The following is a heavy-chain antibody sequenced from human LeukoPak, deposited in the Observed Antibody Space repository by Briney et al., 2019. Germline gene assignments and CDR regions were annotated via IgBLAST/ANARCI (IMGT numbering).Heavy chain of an antibody. CDR3: ARGYCSDNSCHYDAFDI. V-gene: IGHV4-31*03. D-gene: IGHD2-15*01. CDR1: GGSISSSSYY. CDR2: IYYSGST. J-gene: IGHJ3*02. Sequence: PSETLSLTCTVSGGSISSSSYYWGWIRQPPGKGLEWIGYIYYSGSTYYNPSLKSRVTISVDTSKNQFSLKLSSVTAADTAVYYCARGYCSDNSCHYDAFDIWGQGTMVTVSS.